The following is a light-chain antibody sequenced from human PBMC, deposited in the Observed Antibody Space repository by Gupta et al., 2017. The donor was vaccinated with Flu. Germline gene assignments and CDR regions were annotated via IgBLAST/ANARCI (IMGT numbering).Light chain of an antibody. Sequence: QSALTQPASGSGSPGQSITISGTGTSSDVGGYDYVSWYQHHPGKAPKLIIYDVSARPSGVSDRFSGYKSGNTASLTISGLQAGDEAYYYCCSYTRSSSEVFGTGTKVTVL. CDR3: CSYTRSSSEV. J-gene: IGLJ1*01. CDR1: SSDVGGYDY. CDR2: DVS. V-gene: IGLV2-14*03.